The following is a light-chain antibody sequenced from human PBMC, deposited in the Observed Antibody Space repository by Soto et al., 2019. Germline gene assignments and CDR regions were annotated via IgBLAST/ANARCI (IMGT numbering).Light chain of an antibody. V-gene: IGKV1-39*01. J-gene: IGKJ1*01. Sequence: IQMTQSPSTLSASVGDRFTITCRASQSISSYLNWYQHKPGKAPKLLIYAASSLQSGVPSRFSGSGSGTDFTLTISSLQPEDFATYYCQQSYSTPWTFGQGTMVDIK. CDR2: AAS. CDR1: QSISSY. CDR3: QQSYSTPWT.